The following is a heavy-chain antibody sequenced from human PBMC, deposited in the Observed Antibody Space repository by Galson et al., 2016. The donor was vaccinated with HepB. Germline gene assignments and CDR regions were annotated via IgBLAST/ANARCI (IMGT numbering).Heavy chain of an antibody. CDR1: GFTFRSYG. J-gene: IGHJ6*02. D-gene: IGHD3-3*01. CDR2: ISGSSTTI. CDR3: AGKGGSDFWRGYYEGAYYYGMDV. V-gene: IGHV3-48*01. Sequence: SLRLSCAASGFTFRSYGMNWVRQAPGKGLEWVSYISGSSTTIYYADSVKGRFTISRDNAKNSLYLQMNSLRAEDSAVYYCAGKGGSDFWRGYYEGAYYYGMDVWGQGTTVTVSS.